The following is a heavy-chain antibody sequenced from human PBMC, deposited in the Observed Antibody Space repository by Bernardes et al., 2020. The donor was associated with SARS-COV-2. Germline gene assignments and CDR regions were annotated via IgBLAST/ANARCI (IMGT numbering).Heavy chain of an antibody. V-gene: IGHV3-9*01. CDR2: ISWNGNAI. D-gene: IGHD3-10*01. Sequence: GGSLRLSCEASGFSFGDSAMHWVRQAPGKGLEWVSSISWNGNAIAYADSVKGRFTISRDNAKNSLYMQMNSLRTEDTALYYCTKDMTSGNYYSMEPFDVWGQGAMVTVSS. J-gene: IGHJ3*01. CDR1: GFSFGDSA. CDR3: TKDMTSGNYYSMEPFDV.